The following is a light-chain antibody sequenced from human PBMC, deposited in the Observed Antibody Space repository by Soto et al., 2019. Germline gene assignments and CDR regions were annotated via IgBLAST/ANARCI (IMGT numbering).Light chain of an antibody. V-gene: IGLV4-69*01. J-gene: IGLJ2*01. CDR3: QTWVTGMV. CDR2: FNSDGTH. Sequence: QLVLTQSPSASASLGASVKLTCTLSSGHSNYAVAWHQHQPGKGPRFLMKFNSDGTHTKGDGIPDRFSGSSSGAERYLTSSSLRSEDEADYYCQTWVTGMVFGGGTQLPVL. CDR1: SGHSNYA.